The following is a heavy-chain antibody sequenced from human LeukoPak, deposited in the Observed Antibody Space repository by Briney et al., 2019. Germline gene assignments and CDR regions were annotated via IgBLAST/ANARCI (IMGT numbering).Heavy chain of an antibody. CDR3: ARTDLGYSYGNPDY. V-gene: IGHV3-48*03. D-gene: IGHD5-18*01. J-gene: IGHJ4*02. Sequence: PGGSLRLSCAASGLTFSTYEMNWVRQAPGKGLEWVSYISSSGSTIYYADSVKGRFTISRDNAKNSLYLQMNSLRAEDTAVYYCARTDLGYSYGNPDYWGQGTLVTVSS. CDR2: ISSSGSTI. CDR1: GLTFSTYE.